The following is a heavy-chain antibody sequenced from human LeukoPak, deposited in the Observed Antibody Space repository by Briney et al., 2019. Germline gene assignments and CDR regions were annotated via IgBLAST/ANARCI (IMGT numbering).Heavy chain of an antibody. CDR1: GFTVSDNY. CDR2: IYSGGST. J-gene: IGHJ4*02. CDR3: ARDLYGDYTVGLFDY. Sequence: GGSLRLSCAASGFTVSDNYMTWVRLAPGKGLEWVSLIYSGGSTYYPDSVKGRFTISRDNAKNSLYLQMNSLRAEDTAVYYCARDLYGDYTVGLFDYWGQGTLVTVSS. V-gene: IGHV3-53*01. D-gene: IGHD4-17*01.